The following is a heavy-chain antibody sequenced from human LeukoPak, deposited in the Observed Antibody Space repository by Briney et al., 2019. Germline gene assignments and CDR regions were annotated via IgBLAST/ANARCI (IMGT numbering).Heavy chain of an antibody. CDR1: GGSFSGYY. CDR2: INHSGST. Sequence: PSETLSLTCAVYGGSFSGYYWSWIRQPPGKGLEWIGEINHSGSTNYNPSLKSRVTISVDTSKNQFSLKLSSVTAADTAVYYCAKSVDATGTTHTMENDAFDIWGQGTMVTVSS. D-gene: IGHD1-7*01. V-gene: IGHV4-34*01. J-gene: IGHJ3*02. CDR3: AKSVDATGTTHTMENDAFDI.